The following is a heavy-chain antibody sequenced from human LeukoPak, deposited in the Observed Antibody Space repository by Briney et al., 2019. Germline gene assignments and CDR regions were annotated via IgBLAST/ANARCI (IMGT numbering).Heavy chain of an antibody. J-gene: IGHJ4*02. Sequence: ASVKVSCKVSGYTLIELSLHWVRPAPGKGVEWMGGFYPEVGETIYAQNLQGRVTMTEDTSPDTAYMELSSLRSEDTAVYYCATETLQGFDYWGQGTLVTVSS. V-gene: IGHV1-24*01. CDR2: FYPEVGET. CDR3: ATETLQGFDY. D-gene: IGHD4-11*01. CDR1: GYTLIELS.